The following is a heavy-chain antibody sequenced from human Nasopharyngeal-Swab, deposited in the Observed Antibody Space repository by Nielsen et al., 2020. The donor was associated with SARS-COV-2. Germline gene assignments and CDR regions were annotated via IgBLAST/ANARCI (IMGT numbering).Heavy chain of an antibody. Sequence: ASVKVSCKASGYTFTSYGISWVRQAPGQGLEWMGWISAYNGNTNYAQKLQGRVTMTTDTSTSTAYMELRSLRSDDTAVYYCATVAVGATPGGAFDIWGQGTMVTVSS. J-gene: IGHJ3*02. CDR3: ATVAVGATPGGAFDI. V-gene: IGHV1-18*01. D-gene: IGHD1-26*01. CDR1: GYTFTSYG. CDR2: ISAYNGNT.